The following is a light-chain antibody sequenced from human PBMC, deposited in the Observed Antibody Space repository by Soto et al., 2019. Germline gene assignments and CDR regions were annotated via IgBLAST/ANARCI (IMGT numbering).Light chain of an antibody. Sequence: QSALAQPASVSGSPGQSITISCTGTSSDVGSDKYVSWYQQHPGKAPKLLIYEGSNRPSGVSDRFSGSKSGNTASLTISGLQAQDEADYYCTSFTSSNTWVFGGGTKVTVL. CDR1: SSDVGSDKY. J-gene: IGLJ3*02. CDR3: TSFTSSNTWV. CDR2: EGS. V-gene: IGLV2-14*01.